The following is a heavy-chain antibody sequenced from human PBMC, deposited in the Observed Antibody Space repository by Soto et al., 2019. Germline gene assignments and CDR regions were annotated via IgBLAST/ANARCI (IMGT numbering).Heavy chain of an antibody. D-gene: IGHD7-27*01. CDR1: GFTFSSSW. J-gene: IGHJ4*02. CDR3: ARDTLGIDDY. CDR2: IKQDGSEK. V-gene: IGHV3-7*01. Sequence: GGSLRLSCAASGFTFSSSWMIWVRQAPGKGLEWVANIKQDGSEKYYVDSVKGRFTISRDNARNSLYLQMNSLRAEDTAVYYCARDTLGIDDYWGQGTLVTVSS.